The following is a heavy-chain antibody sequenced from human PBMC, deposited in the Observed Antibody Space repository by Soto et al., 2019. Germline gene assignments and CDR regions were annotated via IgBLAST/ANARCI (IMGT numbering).Heavy chain of an antibody. CDR1: GFTFSSYG. D-gene: IGHD5-18*01. Sequence: GGSLRLSCAASGFTFSSYGMHWVRQAPGKGLEWVAVIWYDGSNKYYADSVKGRFTISRDNSKNTLYLQMNSLRAEDTAVYYCAGSLWLPGDYYSGMDVWGQGTTVTVSS. V-gene: IGHV3-33*01. CDR3: AGSLWLPGDYYSGMDV. J-gene: IGHJ6*02. CDR2: IWYDGSNK.